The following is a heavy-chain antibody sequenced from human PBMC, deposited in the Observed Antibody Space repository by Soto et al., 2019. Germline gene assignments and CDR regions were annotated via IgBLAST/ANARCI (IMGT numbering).Heavy chain of an antibody. CDR2: IYYSGST. Sequence: SETLSLTCAVSGGSISSGGYSWSWIRQHPGKGLEWIGYIYYSGSTYYNPSLKSRVTISVDTSKNQFSLKLSSVTAADTAVYYCARVYGSGSTVDYWGQGTLVTVSS. V-gene: IGHV4-31*11. CDR3: ARVYGSGSTVDY. CDR1: GGSISSGGYS. J-gene: IGHJ4*02. D-gene: IGHD3-10*01.